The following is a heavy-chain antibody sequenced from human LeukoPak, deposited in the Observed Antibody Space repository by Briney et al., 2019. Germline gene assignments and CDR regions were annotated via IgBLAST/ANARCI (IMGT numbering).Heavy chain of an antibody. CDR2: TYYRSKWYN. J-gene: IGHJ4*02. Sequence: SETLSLTCTVSGGSVSSGSYYWNWIRQSPSRGLEWLGRTYYRSKWYNDYAVSVKSRITINPDTSKNQFSLQLNSVTPEDTAVYYCARDPDYYGSGLDYWGQGTLVTVST. D-gene: IGHD3-10*01. V-gene: IGHV6-1*01. CDR3: ARDPDYYGSGLDY. CDR1: GGSVSSGSYY.